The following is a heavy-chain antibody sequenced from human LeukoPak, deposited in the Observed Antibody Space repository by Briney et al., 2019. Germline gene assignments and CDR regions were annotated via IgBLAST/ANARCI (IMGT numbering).Heavy chain of an antibody. Sequence: GSLRLSCVVSGFTFSNYGMSWVRQAPGKGLQCVATISADGGSTYYPDSVKGRFTISRDNSKNTLYLQMNSLRAEDTALYYCAKSPSLQAFDVWGQGTTVSVSS. J-gene: IGHJ3*01. CDR1: GFTFSNYG. CDR2: ISADGGST. V-gene: IGHV3-23*01. CDR3: AKSPSLQAFDV.